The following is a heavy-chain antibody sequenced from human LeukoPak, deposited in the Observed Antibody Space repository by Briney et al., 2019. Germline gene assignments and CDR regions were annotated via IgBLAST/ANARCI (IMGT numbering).Heavy chain of an antibody. CDR2: ISSSSSTI. D-gene: IGHD4-17*01. V-gene: IGHV3-48*01. J-gene: IGHJ6*03. CDR3: ARAHYGDYVYYYYYYMDV. Sequence: PGGSLRLSCAASGFTFSSYDMNWVRQAPGKGLEWVSYISSSSSTIYYADSVKGRFTISRDNAKNSLYLQMNSLRAEDTAVYYCARAHYGDYVYYYYYYMDVWGKGTTVTVSS. CDR1: GFTFSSYD.